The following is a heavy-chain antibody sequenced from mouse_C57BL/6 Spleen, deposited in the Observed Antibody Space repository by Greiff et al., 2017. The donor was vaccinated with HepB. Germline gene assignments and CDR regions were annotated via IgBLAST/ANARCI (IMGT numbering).Heavy chain of an antibody. J-gene: IGHJ2*01. V-gene: IGHV1-69*01. CDR2: IDPSDSYT. Sequence: QVQLQQPGAELVMPGASVKLSCKASGYTFTSYWMHWVKQRPGQGLEWIGEIDPSDSYTNYNQKFKGKSTLTVDKSSSTAYMQLSSLTSEDAAVYYCAVYYYGSRGDYFDYWGQGTTLTVSS. CDR1: GYTFTSYW. D-gene: IGHD1-1*01. CDR3: AVYYYGSRGDYFDY.